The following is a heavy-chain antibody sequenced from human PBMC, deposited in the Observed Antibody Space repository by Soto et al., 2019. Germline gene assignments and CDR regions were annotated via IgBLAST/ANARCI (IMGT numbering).Heavy chain of an antibody. Sequence: EVQLLESGGGMVEPGGSLRLSCAASGFTFNSYAMTWVRQAPGRGMEWVSGISGSGGRRFYADSVKGQFTISRENSRNTLYLQMNSLRVEDTAVYYCAKKYYVYSPGYCSRDAFDVWGQGTAVTVSS. J-gene: IGHJ3*01. V-gene: IGHV3-23*01. CDR1: GFTFNSYA. CDR3: AKKYYVYSPGYCSRDAFDV. CDR2: ISGSGGRR. D-gene: IGHD3-22*01.